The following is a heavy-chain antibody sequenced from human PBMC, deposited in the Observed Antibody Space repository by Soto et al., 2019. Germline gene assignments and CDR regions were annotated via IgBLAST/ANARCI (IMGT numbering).Heavy chain of an antibody. CDR2: VNPIVSMS. D-gene: IGHD3-10*01. CDR1: GDTFNFYS. CDR3: ATSYGSGYRAFDY. J-gene: IGHJ4*02. V-gene: IGHV1-69*04. Sequence: QVQLVQSGAEVKRPGSSVKVSCKASGDTFNFYSINWVRQAPGLGLEWMGRVNPIVSMSNYAQRFQGRVTMTADKSTTTADMELSGLRSEDTAIYYCATSYGSGYRAFDYWGQGALVTVSS.